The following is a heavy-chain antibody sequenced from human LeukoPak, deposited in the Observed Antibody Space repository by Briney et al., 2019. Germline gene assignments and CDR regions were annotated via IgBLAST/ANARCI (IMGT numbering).Heavy chain of an antibody. Sequence: PGRSLRLSCAASGFTFSSYGMHWVRQAPGKGLEFVSSIGAAGAHTFYADSVKGRFTISRDSFQSTMYLQMDGLRPEDSAVYYCARELGGTKTGGFDIWGQGTVVTVSS. CDR2: IGAAGAHT. J-gene: IGHJ3*02. V-gene: IGHV3-64*02. D-gene: IGHD1-14*01. CDR1: GFTFSSYG. CDR3: ARELGGTKTGGFDI.